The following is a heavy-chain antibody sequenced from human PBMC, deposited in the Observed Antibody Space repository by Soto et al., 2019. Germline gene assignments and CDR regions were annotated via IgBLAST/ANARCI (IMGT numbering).Heavy chain of an antibody. CDR2: INGASSAI. D-gene: IGHD3-22*01. CDR3: ARWDFYEINGPFSVAFDI. CDR1: GFTFSTYS. J-gene: IGHJ3*02. V-gene: IGHV3-48*04. Sequence: PGGSLRLSCAASGFTFSTYSMHWVRQAPGRSLEWISYINGASSAIFYADSVKGRFTISRDNAKNSLYLQMNSLRAEDTAIYYCARWDFYEINGPFSVAFDIWGHGTMVTVS.